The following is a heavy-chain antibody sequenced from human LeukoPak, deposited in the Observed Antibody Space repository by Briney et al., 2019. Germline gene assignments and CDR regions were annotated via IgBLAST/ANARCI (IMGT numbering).Heavy chain of an antibody. V-gene: IGHV3-33*01. CDR2: IWYDGSNK. CDR1: GFTFRSYG. Sequence: GGSLRLSCAASGFTFRSYGMHWVRQAPGKGLEWVAVIWYDGSNKYYADSVKGRFTVSRDNSKNTLYLQMNSLRAENTAVYYCATAVASSSGWYADYWGQGTLVTVSS. D-gene: IGHD6-19*01. J-gene: IGHJ4*02. CDR3: ATAVASSSGWYADY.